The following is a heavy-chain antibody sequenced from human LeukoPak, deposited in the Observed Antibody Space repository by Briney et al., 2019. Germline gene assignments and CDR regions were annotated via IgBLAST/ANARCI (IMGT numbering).Heavy chain of an antibody. CDR1: GFTFSSYW. J-gene: IGHJ6*02. V-gene: IGHV3-7*03. Sequence: PGGSLRLSCAASGFTFSSYWMSWVRQAPGKGLEWVANIKQDGSEKYYVDSVKGRFTISRDNAKNSLYLQMNSLRAEDTAVYYCAKDTYYYDSSYGMDVWGQGTTVTVSS. CDR2: IKQDGSEK. D-gene: IGHD3-22*01. CDR3: AKDTYYYDSSYGMDV.